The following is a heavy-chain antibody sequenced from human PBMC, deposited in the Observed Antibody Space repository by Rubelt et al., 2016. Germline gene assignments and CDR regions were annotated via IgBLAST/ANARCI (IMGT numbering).Heavy chain of an antibody. J-gene: IGHJ4*02. Sequence: TFSSYAMSWVRQAPGKGLEWVSAISGSGGSTYYADSVKGRFTISRDNSKNTLYLQMNSLRAEDTAVYYCARQYSSGWSHFDYWGQGTLVTVSS. CDR2: ISGSGGST. V-gene: IGHV3-23*01. D-gene: IGHD6-19*01. CDR3: ARQYSSGWSHFDY. CDR1: TFSSYA.